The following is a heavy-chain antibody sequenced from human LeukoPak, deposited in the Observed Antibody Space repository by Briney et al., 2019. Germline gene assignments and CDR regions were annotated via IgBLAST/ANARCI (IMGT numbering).Heavy chain of an antibody. CDR2: IYYSGST. D-gene: IGHD3-22*01. J-gene: IGHJ4*02. CDR1: GGSVSSGSYY. CDR3: ARGLSNTMINY. V-gene: IGHV4-61*01. Sequence: ETLSLTYTVSGGSVSSGSYYWSWIRQPPGKGLEWIGYIYYSGSTNYNPSLKSRVTISVDTSKNQFSLKLSSVTAADTAVYYCARGLSNTMINYWGQGTLVTVSS.